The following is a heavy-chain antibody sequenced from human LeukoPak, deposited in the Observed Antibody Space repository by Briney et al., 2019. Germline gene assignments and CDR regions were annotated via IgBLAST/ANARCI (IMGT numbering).Heavy chain of an antibody. J-gene: IGHJ4*02. CDR3: ARDPDLGGSGWYYFDH. V-gene: IGHV3-23*01. CDR2: ISVSGDTT. D-gene: IGHD6-19*01. Sequence: PGGSLRLSCVVSGFTLSNYAVSWVRQAPGKGLECVSVISVSGDTTYYADSVRGRFTVSKDNSKNTLYLQMNSLGAEDTAVYYCARDPDLGGSGWYYFDHWGQGTLVTVSS. CDR1: GFTLSNYA.